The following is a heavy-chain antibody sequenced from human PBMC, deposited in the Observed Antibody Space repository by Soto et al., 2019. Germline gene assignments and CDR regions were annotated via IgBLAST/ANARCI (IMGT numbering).Heavy chain of an antibody. CDR2: IKQDGSEK. CDR1: GFTFSSYW. V-gene: IGHV3-7*01. CDR3: ARDLPLRYFDWLLSLAVIADAFDI. D-gene: IGHD3-9*01. J-gene: IGHJ3*02. Sequence: HPGGSLRLSCAASGFTFSSYWMSWVRQAPGKGLEWVANIKQDGSEKYYVDSVKGRFTISRDNAKNSLYLQMNSLRAEDTAVYYCARDLPLRYFDWLLSLAVIADAFDIWGQGTMVTVSS.